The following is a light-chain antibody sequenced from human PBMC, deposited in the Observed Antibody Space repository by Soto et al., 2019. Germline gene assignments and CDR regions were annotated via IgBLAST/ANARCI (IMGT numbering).Light chain of an antibody. Sequence: DIVMTQSPLSLPVTPGEPASISCRSSQSLLHSNGYNYLDWYLQKPGQSPQLLIYLGSYRASGVPDRFSGSGSGTDFALKISRVEAEDVRVYYCMQALQTRTFGQGTKVAIK. CDR3: MQALQTRT. V-gene: IGKV2-28*01. J-gene: IGKJ1*01. CDR1: QSLLHSNGYNY. CDR2: LGS.